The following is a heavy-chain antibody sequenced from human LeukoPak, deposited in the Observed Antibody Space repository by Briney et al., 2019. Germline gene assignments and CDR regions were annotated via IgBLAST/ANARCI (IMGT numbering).Heavy chain of an antibody. V-gene: IGHV3-21*01. CDR3: VKPLTTVTSRWFDP. CDR2: ISSSSSYI. D-gene: IGHD4-11*01. Sequence: GGSLRLSCAASGFTFSSYSMNWVRQAPGKGLEWVSSISSSSSYIYYADSVKGRFTISRDNSKNTLYLQMNSLRAEDTAVYYCVKPLTTVTSRWFDPWGQGTLVTVSS. J-gene: IGHJ5*02. CDR1: GFTFSSYS.